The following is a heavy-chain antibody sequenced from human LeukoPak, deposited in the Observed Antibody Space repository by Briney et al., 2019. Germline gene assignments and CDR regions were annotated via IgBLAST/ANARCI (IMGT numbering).Heavy chain of an antibody. V-gene: IGHV3-30*03. J-gene: IGHJ2*01. CDR1: GFTFSSYG. CDR2: ISYDGSNK. D-gene: IGHD6-13*01. Sequence: PGGSLRLSCAASGFTFSSYGMHWVRQAPGKGLEWVAVISYDGSNKYYADSVKGRFTISRDNSKNTLYLQMNSLRAEDTAVYYCARDTSSSWYFDLWGRGTLVTVSS. CDR3: ARDTSSSWYFDL.